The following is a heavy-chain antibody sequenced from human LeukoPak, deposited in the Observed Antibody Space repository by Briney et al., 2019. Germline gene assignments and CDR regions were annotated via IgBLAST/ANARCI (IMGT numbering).Heavy chain of an antibody. CDR2: INHSGST. CDR1: GGSFSGYY. V-gene: IGHV4-34*01. D-gene: IGHD2-2*01. Sequence: SETLSLTCAVYGGSFSGYYRSWIRQPPGKGLEWIGEINHSGSTNYNPSLKSRVTISVDTSKNQFSLKLSSVTAADTAVYYCARGRYCSSTSCYHNWFDPWGQGTLVTVSS. J-gene: IGHJ5*02. CDR3: ARGRYCSSTSCYHNWFDP.